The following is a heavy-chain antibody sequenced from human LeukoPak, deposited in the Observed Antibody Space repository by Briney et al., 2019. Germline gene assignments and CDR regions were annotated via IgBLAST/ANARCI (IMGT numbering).Heavy chain of an antibody. V-gene: IGHV3-7*01. D-gene: IGHD1-26*01. CDR3: ARKEGGSCFDY. CDR2: IKQDGSEK. Sequence: PRGSLRLSCAASALTFSSYWMSWVRQAPGKGLEWVANIKQDGSEKYYVDSVKGRFTISRDNAKNSLYLQMNSLRAEDTAVYYCARKEGGSCFDYWGQGTLVTVSS. CDR1: ALTFSSYW. J-gene: IGHJ4*02.